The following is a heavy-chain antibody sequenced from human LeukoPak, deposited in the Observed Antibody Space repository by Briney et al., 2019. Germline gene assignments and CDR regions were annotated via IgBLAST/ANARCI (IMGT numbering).Heavy chain of an antibody. CDR1: GFTFSSYS. V-gene: IGHV3-21*01. CDR3: ARGQPRYMDV. D-gene: IGHD6-13*01. J-gene: IGHJ6*03. CDR2: ITSSSTYI. Sequence: GGSLRLSCAASGFTFSSYSMNWVRQAPGKGLEWVSSITSSSTYIYYADSVKGRFTISRDNSKNTLYLQMNSLRAEDTAVYYCARGQPRYMDVWGKGTTVTVSS.